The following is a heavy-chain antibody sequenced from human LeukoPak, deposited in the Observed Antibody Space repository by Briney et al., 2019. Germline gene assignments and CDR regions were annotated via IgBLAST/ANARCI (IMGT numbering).Heavy chain of an antibody. Sequence: SETLSLTCTVSGGSISSSSYYWGWIRQPPGKGLEWIGSIYYSGSTYYNPSLKSRVTISVDTSKTQFSLKLSSVTAADTAVYYCARPYSSGWYGDFDYWGQGTLVTVSS. CDR1: GGSISSSSYY. CDR2: IYYSGST. J-gene: IGHJ4*02. V-gene: IGHV4-39*01. D-gene: IGHD6-19*01. CDR3: ARPYSSGWYGDFDY.